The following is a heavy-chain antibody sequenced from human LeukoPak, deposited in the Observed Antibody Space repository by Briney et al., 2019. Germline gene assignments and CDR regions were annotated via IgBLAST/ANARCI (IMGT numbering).Heavy chain of an antibody. V-gene: IGHV1-8*01. CDR2: KNPNSGRT. CDR1: GYTFTSYD. CDR3: ARGPVSSHGMDV. Sequence: ASVKVSCKASGYTFTSYDINWVRQATGQGLDWMGFKNPNSGRTGFAQKFQGRFTMTTDTSISTAYMELSSLTSEDTAVYYCARGPVSSHGMDVWGREPTVSVSS. J-gene: IGHJ6*01.